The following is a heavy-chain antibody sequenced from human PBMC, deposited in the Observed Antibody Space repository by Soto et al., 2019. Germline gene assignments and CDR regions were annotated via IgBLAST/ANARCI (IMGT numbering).Heavy chain of an antibody. CDR2: INHSGST. Sequence: QVQLQQWGAGLLKPSETLSLTCAVYGGSFSGYHWNWIRQPPGKGLEWIGEINHSGSTNYNPSLKSRVTISVDTSKDQFSLKLSSVTAADTAGYYWARGVREAVAAPHLGYWGQGTLVTVSS. CDR1: GGSFSGYH. CDR3: ARGVREAVAAPHLGY. D-gene: IGHD6-19*01. V-gene: IGHV4-34*01. J-gene: IGHJ4*02.